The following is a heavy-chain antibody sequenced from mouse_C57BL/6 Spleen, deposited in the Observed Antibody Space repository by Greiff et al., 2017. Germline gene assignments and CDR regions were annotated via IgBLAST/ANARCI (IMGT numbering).Heavy chain of an antibody. V-gene: IGHV1-69*01. D-gene: IGHD1-1*01. CDR3: AREGVYGSSPMDY. Sequence: QVQLQQPGAELVMPGASVKLSCKASGYTFTSYWMHWVKQRPGQGLEWIGEIDPSDSYTNYNQKFKGKSTLTVDKSSSTAYMQLSSRTSEDSAVYYCAREGVYGSSPMDYWGQGTSVTVSS. CDR1: GYTFTSYW. J-gene: IGHJ4*01. CDR2: IDPSDSYT.